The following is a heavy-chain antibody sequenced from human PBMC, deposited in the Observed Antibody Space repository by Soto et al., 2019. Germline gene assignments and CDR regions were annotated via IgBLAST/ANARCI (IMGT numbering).Heavy chain of an antibody. Sequence: SVKVSCKASGGTFSSYAISWVRQAPGQGLEWMGGIIPIFGTANYAQKFQGRVAITADESTSTAYMELSSLRSEDTAVYYCARVPYSYRAGGAFDIWGQGTMVTVSS. CDR2: IIPIFGTA. D-gene: IGHD5-18*01. CDR3: ARVPYSYRAGGAFDI. CDR1: GGTFSSYA. V-gene: IGHV1-69*13. J-gene: IGHJ3*02.